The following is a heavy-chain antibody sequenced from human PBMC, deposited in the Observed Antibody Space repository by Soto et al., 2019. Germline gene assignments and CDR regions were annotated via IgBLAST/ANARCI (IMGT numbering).Heavy chain of an antibody. CDR1: GYTFTGYA. J-gene: IGHJ6*02. Sequence: ASVKVSCKASGYTFTGYAMHWVRQAPGQRLEWMGWINTYNGNTKYAQNLQGRVTLTTDTSTSTAYMELRSLRSNDTAIYYCAMVDVYVTPSPQDVWGQGTTVTVSS. CDR2: INTYNGNT. CDR3: AMVDVYVTPSPQDV. V-gene: IGHV1-3*04. D-gene: IGHD3-16*01.